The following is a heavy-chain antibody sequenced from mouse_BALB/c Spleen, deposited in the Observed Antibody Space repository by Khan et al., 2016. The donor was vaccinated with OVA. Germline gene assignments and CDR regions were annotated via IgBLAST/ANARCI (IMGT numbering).Heavy chain of an antibody. D-gene: IGHD2-14*01. CDR3: ARSGYEAWFAY. J-gene: IGHJ3*01. CDR1: GYSITSDYA. V-gene: IGHV3-2*02. Sequence: EVALQESGPGLVKPSQSLSLTCTVTGYSITSDYAWNWIRQFPRNKLEWMGYISYSGSTSYNPSLKSRISITRDTSKNQFFLKLNSVTTEDTATYFCARSGYEAWFAYWGQGTLVTVSA. CDR2: ISYSGST.